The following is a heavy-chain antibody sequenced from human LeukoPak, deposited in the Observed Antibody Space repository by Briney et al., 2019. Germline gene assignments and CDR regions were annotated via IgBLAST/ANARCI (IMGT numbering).Heavy chain of an antibody. CDR2: IYYSGST. CDR1: GGSISSGGYY. Sequence: SETLSLTCTVSGGSISSGGYYWGWIRQPPGKGLEWIGSIYYSGSTYYNPSLKSRVTISVDTSKNQFSLKLSSVTAADTAVYYCARDPMGITMMGDYWGQGTLVTVSS. J-gene: IGHJ4*02. V-gene: IGHV4-39*07. D-gene: IGHD3-22*01. CDR3: ARDPMGITMMGDY.